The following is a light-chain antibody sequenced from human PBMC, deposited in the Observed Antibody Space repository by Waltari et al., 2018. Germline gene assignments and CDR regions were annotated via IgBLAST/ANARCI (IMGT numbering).Light chain of an antibody. CDR3: QQSYRTPPT. V-gene: IGKV1-39*01. CDR1: QTISNY. CDR2: SAS. Sequence: DIQMTQSPSSLSASVGDRVTHTCRASQTISNYLYWYQQKPREAPTHLVHSASSLQSGVPSRFSGSGSGTDFTLTISSLQPEDFATYYCQQSYRTPPTFGQGTKVEIK. J-gene: IGKJ2*01.